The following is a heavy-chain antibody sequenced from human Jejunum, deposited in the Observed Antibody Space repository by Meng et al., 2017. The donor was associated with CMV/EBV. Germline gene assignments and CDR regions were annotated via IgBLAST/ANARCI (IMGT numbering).Heavy chain of an antibody. CDR1: GGSISAYY. CDR2: IYNTGSANSN. D-gene: IGHD3-16*01. CDR3: AKLTDY. V-gene: IGHV4-59*01. J-gene: IGHJ4*02. Sequence: SLPCTVSGGSISAYYWSWIRQPPGKGLEWIGYIYNTGSANSNNYNASLKTRITMSLDTSKNQFSLKLSSVTTADTAVYYCAKLTDYWGQGTLVTVSS.